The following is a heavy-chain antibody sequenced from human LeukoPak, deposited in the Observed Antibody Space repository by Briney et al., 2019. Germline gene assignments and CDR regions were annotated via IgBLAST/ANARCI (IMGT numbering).Heavy chain of an antibody. CDR3: AKGWAHDYGDLDY. Sequence: PGRSLRLSCAASGFTFSSYGMHWVRQVPGKGLEWVAVISYDGSNKYYADSVKGRFTISRDNSKNTLYLQMNSLRAEDTAVYYCAKGWAHDYGDLDYWGQGTLVTVSS. D-gene: IGHD4-17*01. J-gene: IGHJ4*02. CDR2: ISYDGSNK. CDR1: GFTFSSYG. V-gene: IGHV3-30*18.